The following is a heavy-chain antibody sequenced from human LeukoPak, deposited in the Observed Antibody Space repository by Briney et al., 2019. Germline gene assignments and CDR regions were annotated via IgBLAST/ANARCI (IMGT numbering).Heavy chain of an antibody. CDR3: ARDFHYYGSGSLWDC. Sequence: ASVKVSCKASGYTFTSYSINWVRQAPGQGLEWMGWISAYNGGTKYEQKLQGRVTMTTDTSTNTAYLELTSLSSDDTAMYYCARDFHYYGSGSLWDCWGQGTLVTVSS. D-gene: IGHD3-10*01. J-gene: IGHJ4*02. V-gene: IGHV1-18*01. CDR1: GYTFTSYS. CDR2: ISAYNGGT.